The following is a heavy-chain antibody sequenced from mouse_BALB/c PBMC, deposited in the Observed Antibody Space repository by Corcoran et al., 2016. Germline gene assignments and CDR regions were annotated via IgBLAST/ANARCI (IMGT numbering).Heavy chain of an antibody. Sequence: QVQLQQSGAALMKPGASVKISCKATGYTFSSYWIEWVKQRSGHGLEWIGEILPGSGSTDYNEKFKGKATFTADTSSNTVYMQLSSLTSEDSAVYYCARSDTTARFAYWGQGTLVTVSA. D-gene: IGHD1-2*01. V-gene: IGHV1-9*01. J-gene: IGHJ3*01. CDR3: ARSDTTARFAY. CDR1: GYTFSSYW. CDR2: ILPGSGST.